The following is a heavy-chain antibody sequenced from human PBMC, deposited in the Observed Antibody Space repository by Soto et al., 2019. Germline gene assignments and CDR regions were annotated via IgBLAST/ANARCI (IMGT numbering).Heavy chain of an antibody. D-gene: IGHD5-12*01. CDR2: IYYSGST. V-gene: IGHV4-30-4*01. CDR3: AREGRQNSGFAYYYYGMDV. Sequence: SETLSLTCTVSGGSISSGDYYWSWIRQPPGKGLEWIGYIYYSGSTYYNPSLKSRVTISVDTSKNQFSLKLSSVTAADTAVYHCAREGRQNSGFAYYYYGMDVWGQGTTVTVSS. CDR1: GGSISSGDYY. J-gene: IGHJ6*02.